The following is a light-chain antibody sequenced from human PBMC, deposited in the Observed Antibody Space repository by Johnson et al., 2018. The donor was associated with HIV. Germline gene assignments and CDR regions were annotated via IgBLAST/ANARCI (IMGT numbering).Light chain of an antibody. Sequence: VLTQPPSVSAAPGQKVTISCYGSSSNIGNNYVSWYQQLPGTAPKLLIYDNNKRPSGIPDRFSGSKSGTSATLGITGLQTGDEADYYCGTWDSRLSAYVFGTGTKVTVL. V-gene: IGLV1-51*01. CDR2: DNN. CDR1: SSNIGNNY. CDR3: GTWDSRLSAYV. J-gene: IGLJ1*01.